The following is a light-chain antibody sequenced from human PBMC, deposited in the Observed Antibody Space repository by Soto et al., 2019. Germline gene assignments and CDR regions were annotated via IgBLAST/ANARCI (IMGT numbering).Light chain of an antibody. J-gene: IGKJ1*01. Sequence: DIVMTQSPDSLAVSLGERATINCKSSQSVLYSSNNNNHLAWYQQKPGQPPKLLIYWASTRESGVPDRFSGSGSGTDFTLTISSLQAEDVAFYYCQQYYSIPWTFGQGTRVEIK. CDR1: QSVLYSSNNNNH. CDR2: WAS. CDR3: QQYYSIPWT. V-gene: IGKV4-1*01.